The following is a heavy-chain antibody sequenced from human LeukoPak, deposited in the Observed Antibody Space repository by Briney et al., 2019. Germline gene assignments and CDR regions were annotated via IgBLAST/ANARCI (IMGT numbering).Heavy chain of an antibody. V-gene: IGHV4-59*01. J-gene: IGHJ4*02. CDR2: IYYSGST. CDR1: GGCISSYY. D-gene: IGHD4-17*01. Sequence: SETLSLTCTVSGGCISSYYWSWIRQPPGKGLEWIGYIYYSGSTNYNPSLKSRVTISVDTSKNQFSLKLSSVTAADTAVYYCASLDYGDFYFDYWGQGTLVTVSS. CDR3: ASLDYGDFYFDY.